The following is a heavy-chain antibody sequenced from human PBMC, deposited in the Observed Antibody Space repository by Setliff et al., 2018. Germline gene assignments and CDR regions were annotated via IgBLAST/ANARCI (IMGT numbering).Heavy chain of an antibody. CDR2: IRRSSGSDT. Sequence: GGSLRLSCVASGFTFGSYTMDWVRQAPGKGLEWVAFIRRSSGSDTYYADSVKGRFTISRDNAMNSLYLQMNSLRAEDTAIYYCARAPDYGEIDFWGQGTLVTVSS. D-gene: IGHD4-17*01. V-gene: IGHV3-21*05. CDR3: ARAPDYGEIDF. CDR1: GFTFGSYT. J-gene: IGHJ4*02.